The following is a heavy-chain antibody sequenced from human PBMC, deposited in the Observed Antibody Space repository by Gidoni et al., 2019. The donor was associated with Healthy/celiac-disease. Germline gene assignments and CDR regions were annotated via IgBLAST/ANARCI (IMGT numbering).Heavy chain of an antibody. J-gene: IGHJ4*02. CDR1: GFTFADYA. CDR3: TRDSYINMIAWHDY. V-gene: IGHV3-49*03. Sequence: EVQLVESGGGLVQPGGSLRLSCTTSGFTFADYAMRWFRQAPGKGMEGLGVIRKKVYGGTTEYAASVKGRFTISRDDSKSIAHLQMNSLNTEDTAVYYCTRDSYINMIAWHDYWGLGTLVTVSS. D-gene: IGHD3-22*01. CDR2: IRKKVYGGTT.